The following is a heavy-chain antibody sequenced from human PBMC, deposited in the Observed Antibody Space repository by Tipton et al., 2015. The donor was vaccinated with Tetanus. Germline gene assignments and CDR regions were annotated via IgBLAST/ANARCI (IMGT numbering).Heavy chain of an antibody. CDR3: ARGSTMFF. V-gene: IGHV4-4*02. D-gene: IGHD3-10*02. Sequence: TLSLTCSVSGGSIINNNWWTWVRQPPGKGLEWIGEIYHSGRTNYNPSLETRVTIPVDESKNQFPLNLMSVTAADTAVYYCARGSTMFFRGQGTLVTVSS. J-gene: IGHJ4*02. CDR2: IYHSGRT. CDR1: GGSIINNNW.